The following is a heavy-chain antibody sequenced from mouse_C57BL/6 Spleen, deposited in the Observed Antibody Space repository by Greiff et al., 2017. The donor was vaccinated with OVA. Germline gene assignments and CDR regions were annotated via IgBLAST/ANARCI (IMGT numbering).Heavy chain of an antibody. Sequence: EVMLVESGGDLVKPGGSLKLSCAASGFTFSSYGMSWVRQTPDKRLEWVATISSGGSYTYYPDSVKGRFTISRDNAKNTLYLQMSSLKSEDTAMYYCARHWDITTVVRYFDVWGTGTTVTVSS. J-gene: IGHJ1*03. CDR3: ARHWDITTVVRYFDV. D-gene: IGHD1-1*01. CDR1: GFTFSSYG. CDR2: ISSGGSYT. V-gene: IGHV5-6*01.